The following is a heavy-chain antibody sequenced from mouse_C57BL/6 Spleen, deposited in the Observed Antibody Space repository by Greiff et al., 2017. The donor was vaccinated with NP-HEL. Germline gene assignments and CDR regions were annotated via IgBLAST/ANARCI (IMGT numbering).Heavy chain of an antibody. CDR2: IDPSDSYT. J-gene: IGHJ2*01. CDR1: GYTFTSYW. V-gene: IGHV1-69*01. Sequence: QVQLQQSGAELVMPGASVKLSCKASGYTFTSYWMHWVKQRPGQGLEWIGEIDPSDSYTNYNQKFKGKSTLTVDKSSSTAYMQLSSLTSEDSAVYYCARGQLYFDYWGQGTTLTVSS. CDR3: ARGQLYFDY.